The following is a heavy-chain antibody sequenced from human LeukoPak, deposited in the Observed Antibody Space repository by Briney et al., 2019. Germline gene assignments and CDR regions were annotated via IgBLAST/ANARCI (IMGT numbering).Heavy chain of an antibody. CDR1: GGSFNGYY. J-gene: IGHJ6*02. D-gene: IGHD2-2*02. V-gene: IGHV4-34*01. CDR3: ARGHCSSTSCYTNGMDV. CDR2: INHSGST. Sequence: PSETLSLTCAVYGGSFNGYYWTWIRQPPGKGLEWIGEINHSGSTDYNPSLKSRVTISVDTSKNQFSLKLSSVTAADTAVYYCARGHCSSTSCYTNGMDVWGQGTTVTVSS.